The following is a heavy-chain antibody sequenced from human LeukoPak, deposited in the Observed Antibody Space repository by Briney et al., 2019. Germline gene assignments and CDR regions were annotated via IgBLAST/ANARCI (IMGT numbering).Heavy chain of an antibody. CDR1: GYTFTGYY. Sequence: ASVKVSCKASGYTFTGYYMHWVRQAPGQGLEWMGWINPNSGGTNYAQKFQGRVTMTRDTPISTAYMELSRLRSDDTAVYYCARLGFGELFSIYYYYMDVWGKGTTVTISS. CDR2: INPNSGGT. CDR3: ARLGFGELFSIYYYYMDV. J-gene: IGHJ6*03. V-gene: IGHV1-2*02. D-gene: IGHD3-10*01.